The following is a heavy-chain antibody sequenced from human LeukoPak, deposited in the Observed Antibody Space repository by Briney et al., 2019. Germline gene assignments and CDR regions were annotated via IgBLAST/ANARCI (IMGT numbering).Heavy chain of an antibody. V-gene: IGHV3-23*01. Sequence: GGSLKHPRSASGFNFRNARNRRVRQAPGKRLEGVSALGGMGGSTSYADSVKCRFTISRDNSKNTLYLQMNSLRTEDTAVYYCAKEAYMNSPPDYWGQGALFTVSS. CDR3: AKEAYMNSPPDY. CDR1: GFNFRNAR. J-gene: IGHJ4*02. CDR2: LGGMGGST. D-gene: IGHD4-23*01.